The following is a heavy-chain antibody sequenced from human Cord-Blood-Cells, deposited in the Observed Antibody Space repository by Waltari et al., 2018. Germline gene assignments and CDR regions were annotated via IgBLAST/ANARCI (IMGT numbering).Heavy chain of an antibody. Sequence: QITLKESGPTLVKPTQTLTLTCTFSGFSLSTSGVGVGWIRQPPGKALEWLALLSWDDEKRYSPSLKSRLTIPKDTSKNQVVLTMTNMDPVDTATYYCAHSPAHGGSIAAFDIWGQGTIVTVSS. CDR3: AHSPAHGGSIAAFDI. CDR2: LSWDDEK. CDR1: GFSLSTSGVG. V-gene: IGHV2-5*02. D-gene: IGHD3-16*01. J-gene: IGHJ3*02.